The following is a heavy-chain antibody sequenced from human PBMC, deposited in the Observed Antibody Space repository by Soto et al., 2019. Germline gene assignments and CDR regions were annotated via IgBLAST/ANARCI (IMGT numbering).Heavy chain of an antibody. Sequence: QVTLKESGPVLVKTTETLTLTCTVSGFSLSNARMGVSWIRQPPGKALEWLAHIFSNDEKSYSTSLKSRLTISKDTSKSQVVLTMTNMDPVDTATYYCARSRMTAMVFLDYWGQGTLVTVSS. V-gene: IGHV2-26*01. CDR1: GFSLSNARMG. D-gene: IGHD2-21*02. CDR3: ARSRMTAMVFLDY. CDR2: IFSNDEK. J-gene: IGHJ4*02.